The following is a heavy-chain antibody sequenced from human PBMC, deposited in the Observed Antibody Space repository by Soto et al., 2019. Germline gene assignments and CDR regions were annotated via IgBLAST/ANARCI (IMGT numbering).Heavy chain of an antibody. CDR2: IRSSSSYI. J-gene: IGHJ4*02. Sequence: EVQLVESGGGLVKPGGSLRLSCAASGFTFSSYSMNWVRQAPGKGLEWGSSIRSSSSYIYYADSVKRRFTIPRDNAKNSLYLQMNRLRAEDTAVYYCARGTSGSPEKGAPREDYWGQGTLVTVSS. CDR3: ARGTSGSPEKGAPREDY. V-gene: IGHV3-21*01. D-gene: IGHD6-19*01. CDR1: GFTFSSYS.